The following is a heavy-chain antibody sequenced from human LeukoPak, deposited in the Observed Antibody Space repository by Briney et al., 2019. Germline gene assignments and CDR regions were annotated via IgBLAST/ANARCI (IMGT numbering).Heavy chain of an antibody. CDR2: IIPIFGTA. J-gene: IGHJ4*02. Sequence: ASVKVSCKASGGTFSNHAVSWVRQAPGQGLEWMGGIIPIFGTANYAQKLQGRVTMTTDTSTSTAYMELRSLRSDDTAVYYCARDSVVAVAGTDYWGQGTLVTVSS. CDR3: ARDSVVAVAGTDY. V-gene: IGHV1-69*05. CDR1: GGTFSNHA. D-gene: IGHD6-19*01.